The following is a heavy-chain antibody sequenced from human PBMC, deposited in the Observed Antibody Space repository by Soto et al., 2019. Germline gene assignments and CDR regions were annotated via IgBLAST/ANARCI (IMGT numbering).Heavy chain of an antibody. J-gene: IGHJ2*01. Sequence: QVQLVQSGAEVKKPGSSVKVSCKASGGTFSSYSINWVRQAPGQGLEWMGGIIPIFGTANYAQKFQGRVTLTADESTSTAHMELSSLRNEDTAVYYCARPFQSWPGGWYFDLWGRVTLVTVSS. CDR3: ARPFQSWPGGWYFDL. V-gene: IGHV1-69*01. D-gene: IGHD3-16*01. CDR1: GGTFSSYS. CDR2: IIPIFGTA.